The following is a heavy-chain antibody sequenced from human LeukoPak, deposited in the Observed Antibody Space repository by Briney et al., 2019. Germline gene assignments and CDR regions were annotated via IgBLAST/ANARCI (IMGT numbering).Heavy chain of an antibody. CDR2: IYPGDSET. D-gene: IGHD2-21*02. CDR1: GYAFASYW. V-gene: IGHV5-51*01. J-gene: IGHJ4*02. CDR3: ARPSGGDWYYFDY. Sequence: GESLKISCRVSGYAFASYWIGLVRQVPGKGLEWMGIIYPGDSETKSSPSLQGQVTFSADKSINTAYLQWSSLKASDTAMYYCARPSGGDWYYFDYWGQGTLVTVSS.